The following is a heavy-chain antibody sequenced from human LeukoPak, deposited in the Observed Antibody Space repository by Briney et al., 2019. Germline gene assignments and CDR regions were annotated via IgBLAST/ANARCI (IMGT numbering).Heavy chain of an antibody. D-gene: IGHD5-24*01. CDR3: ARGNVEMATITPTYYFDY. J-gene: IGHJ4*02. CDR2: IIPIFGTA. Sequence: GASVTVSCKASGGTFSSYAISWVRQAPGQGLEWMGGIIPIFGTANYAQKFQGRVTITTDESTSTAYMELSSLRSEDTAVYYCARGNVEMATITPTYYFDYWGQGTLVTVSS. V-gene: IGHV1-69*05. CDR1: GGTFSSYA.